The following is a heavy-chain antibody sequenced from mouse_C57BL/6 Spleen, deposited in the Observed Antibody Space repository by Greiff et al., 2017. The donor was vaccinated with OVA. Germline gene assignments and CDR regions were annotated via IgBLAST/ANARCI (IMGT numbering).Heavy chain of an antibody. Sequence: DVKLQESGGGLVKPGGSLKLSCAASGFTFSDYGMHWVRQAPEKGLEWVAYISSGSSTIYYADTVKGRFTISRDNAKNTLFLQMTSLRSEDTAMYYCARRDYDYWYFDVWGTGTTVTVSS. CDR2: ISSGSSTI. CDR3: ARRDYDYWYFDV. CDR1: GFTFSDYG. D-gene: IGHD2-4*01. V-gene: IGHV5-17*01. J-gene: IGHJ1*03.